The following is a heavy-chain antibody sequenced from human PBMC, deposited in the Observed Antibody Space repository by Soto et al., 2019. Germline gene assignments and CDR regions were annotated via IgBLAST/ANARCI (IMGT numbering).Heavy chain of an antibody. Sequence: PSETLSLTCSVSAGSISRYYWGWVRQSPGEGLEWIAHISYTVDASYNPSLKSRVTISLDTSKNQIALRLMSVTAADTAVYYCVGSLMSRAMESFDYWGQGTLVTVFS. D-gene: IGHD5-18*01. V-gene: IGHV4-59*01. CDR1: AGSISRYY. CDR2: ISYTVDA. J-gene: IGHJ4*02. CDR3: VGSLMSRAMESFDY.